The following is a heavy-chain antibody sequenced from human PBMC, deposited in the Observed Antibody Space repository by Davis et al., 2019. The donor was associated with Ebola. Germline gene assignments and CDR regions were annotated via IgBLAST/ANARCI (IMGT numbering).Heavy chain of an antibody. V-gene: IGHV3-23*01. CDR3: ARESFWSGYYPGAFDI. J-gene: IGHJ3*02. D-gene: IGHD3-3*01. CDR2: ISGSGGST. Sequence: PGGSLRLSCAASGFTFSSYAMSWVRQAPGKGLEWVSAISGSGGSTYYADSVKGRFTISRDNSKNTLYLQMNSLRAEDTAVYYCARESFWSGYYPGAFDIWGQGTMVTVSS. CDR1: GFTFSSYA.